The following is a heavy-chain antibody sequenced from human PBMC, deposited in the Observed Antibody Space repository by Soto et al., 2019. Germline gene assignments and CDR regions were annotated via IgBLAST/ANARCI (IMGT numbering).Heavy chain of an antibody. J-gene: IGHJ6*02. CDR2: IYPGDSDS. CDR1: GYSFSPYW. CDR3: ARHASSRTSKYDYYGVDV. D-gene: IGHD3-10*01. Sequence: RESLKISCTASGYSFSPYWIGWVRQMPGKGLDWMGVIYPGDSDSRYNPSFQGHVTLSADKSSGTAYLQWSSLRASDSAIYYCARHASSRTSKYDYYGVDVWGPGTTVTVSS. V-gene: IGHV5-51*01.